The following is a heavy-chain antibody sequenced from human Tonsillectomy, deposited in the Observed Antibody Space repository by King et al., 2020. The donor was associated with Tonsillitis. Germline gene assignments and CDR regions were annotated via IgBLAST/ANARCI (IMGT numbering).Heavy chain of an antibody. CDR3: ASDYSFDSSAYYDY. Sequence: VQLVESGAEVKKPGASVKVSCKASGYTFTDYYMHWVRQAPGQGLEWMGWINPNTGGTNYAQKFQGWVTMTRDTSISTAYMELSRLRSDDTAVYYCASDYSFDSSAYYDYWGQGTLVTVSS. CDR1: GYTFTDYY. J-gene: IGHJ4*02. D-gene: IGHD3-22*01. V-gene: IGHV1-2*04. CDR2: INPNTGGT.